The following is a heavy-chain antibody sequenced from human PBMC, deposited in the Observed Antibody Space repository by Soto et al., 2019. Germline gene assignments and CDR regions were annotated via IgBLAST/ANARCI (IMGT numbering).Heavy chain of an antibody. J-gene: IGHJ4*02. CDR3: ARDRAPRGWSYLDL. D-gene: IGHD2-15*01. Sequence: SVKVSCKAFGGSFSDYAISWVRQAPGQGLKWMGGIIPIFGTPNCAQKFQDRVTFTAHESTNTAYMELSRLTSEDTAVYYCARDRAPRGWSYLDLWGQGTQVTVSS. CDR1: GGSFSDYA. V-gene: IGHV1-69*13. CDR2: IIPIFGTP.